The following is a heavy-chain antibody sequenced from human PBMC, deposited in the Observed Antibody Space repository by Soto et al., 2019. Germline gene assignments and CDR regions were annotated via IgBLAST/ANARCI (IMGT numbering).Heavy chain of an antibody. CDR3: ARGRGTVTTVTTHLDY. D-gene: IGHD4-17*01. Sequence: QVQLQESGPGLVKPSQTLSLTCTVSGGSISSGGYYWSWIRQHPGKGLEWIGYIYYSGSTYYNPSLKSRVTISVDTSKNQFSLNLSSVTAADTAVYYCARGRGTVTTVTTHLDYWGQGTLVTVSS. CDR1: GGSISSGGYY. V-gene: IGHV4-31*03. CDR2: IYYSGST. J-gene: IGHJ4*02.